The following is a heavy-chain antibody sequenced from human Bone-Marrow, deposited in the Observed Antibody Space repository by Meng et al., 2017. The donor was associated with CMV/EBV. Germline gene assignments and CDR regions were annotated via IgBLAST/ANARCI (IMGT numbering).Heavy chain of an antibody. CDR3: ARGSGWYDY. CDR1: GFNFNTYA. CDR2: IYSGGRSP. D-gene: IGHD6-19*01. Sequence: GESLKISCAVSGFNFNTYAMTWVRQAPGKGLEWVSLIYSGGRSPVYADSVEGRFAISTDDSKKTLYLQMSSLRADDTATYYCARGSGWYDYWGQGSLVTVSS. V-gene: IGHV3-23*03. J-gene: IGHJ4*02.